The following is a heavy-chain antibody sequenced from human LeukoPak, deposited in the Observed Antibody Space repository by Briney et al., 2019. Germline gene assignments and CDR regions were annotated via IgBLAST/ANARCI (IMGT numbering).Heavy chain of an antibody. CDR1: GFSFSSFA. V-gene: IGHV3-23*01. CDR3: AKGPAKYSGYDYFEY. Sequence: GGSLRLSCAASGFSFSSFAMSWVRQAPGKGLEWVSVISGLGDSTNYAESVKGRFTISRDDSKNTVYLLMNSLRGEDTAVYYCAKGPAKYSGYDYFEYWGQGTLVTVSS. D-gene: IGHD5-12*01. J-gene: IGHJ4*02. CDR2: ISGLGDST.